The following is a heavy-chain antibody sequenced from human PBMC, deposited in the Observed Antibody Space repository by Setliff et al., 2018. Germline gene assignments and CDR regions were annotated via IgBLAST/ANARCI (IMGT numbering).Heavy chain of an antibody. J-gene: IGHJ4*02. CDR3: ACPDILTGLYDY. D-gene: IGHD3-9*01. V-gene: IGHV3-48*04. CDR2: ISSSGSTI. Sequence: GRSLKISCAASGFTFSSYSMNWVRQAPGKGLEWVSYISSSGSTIYYADSVKGRFTISRDNAKNSLYLQMNSPRAEDTAVYYCACPDILTGLYDYWGQGTLVTVSS. CDR1: GFTFSSYS.